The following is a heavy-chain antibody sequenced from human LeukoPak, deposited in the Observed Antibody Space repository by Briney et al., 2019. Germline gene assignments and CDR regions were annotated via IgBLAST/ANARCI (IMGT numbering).Heavy chain of an antibody. J-gene: IGHJ4*02. V-gene: IGHV1-46*01. CDR2: INPSGGST. Sequence: ASVKVSCKASGYTFTSYYMHWVRQAPGQGLEWMGIINPSGGSTSYAQKFQGRVTMTRDMSTSTAYMELRSLRSDDTAVYYRARVIVDSSGYYSYYFDYWGQGTLVTVSS. CDR3: ARVIVDSSGYYSYYFDY. D-gene: IGHD3-22*01. CDR1: GYTFTSYY.